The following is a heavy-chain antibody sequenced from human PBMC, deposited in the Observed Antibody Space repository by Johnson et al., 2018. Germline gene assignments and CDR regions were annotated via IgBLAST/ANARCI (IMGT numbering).Heavy chain of an antibody. CDR3: AGGTTGTTFYDNGMGV. CDR1: GYSFTSYN. J-gene: IGHJ6*02. V-gene: IGHV1-8*01. D-gene: IGHD4-17*01. CDR2: MNPDSGDT. Sequence: QVQLVESGAEVKKPGASVKVSCEASGYSFTSYNVNWVRQATGQGLEWMGWMNPDSGDTGSAQKFQGRVSMTRNISISTAFMGVSSLRSEDTAVYYCAGGTTGTTFYDNGMGVWGQGTAVTVSS.